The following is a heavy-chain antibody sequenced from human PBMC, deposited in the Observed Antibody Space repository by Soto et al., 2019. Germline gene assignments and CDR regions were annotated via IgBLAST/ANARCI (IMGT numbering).Heavy chain of an antibody. Sequence: ETLSLTCIVSGGSISSYYWSWIRQPAGKGLEWIGRIYTTGSTNYNPSLKSRVTMSVDTSKNQFSLKLSSVTAADTAVYYCARDHVAVNYYYNAMDVWGQGTTVTVSS. CDR1: GGSISSYY. J-gene: IGHJ6*02. CDR3: ARDHVAVNYYYNAMDV. D-gene: IGHD6-19*01. V-gene: IGHV4-4*07. CDR2: IYTTGST.